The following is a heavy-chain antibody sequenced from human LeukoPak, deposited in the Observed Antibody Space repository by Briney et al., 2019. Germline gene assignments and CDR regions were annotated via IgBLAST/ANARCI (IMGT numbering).Heavy chain of an antibody. CDR2: ISSSSSYI. V-gene: IGHV3-21*01. J-gene: IGHJ4*02. CDR3: ARGRDDFWSGSPDY. Sequence: GGSLRLSCAASGFTFSSYSMNWVRQAPGKGLEWVSSISSSSSYIYYADSVKGRFTISRDNAKNSLYLQMNSLRAEDTAVYYCARGRDDFWSGSPDYWGQGTLVTVSS. D-gene: IGHD3-3*01. CDR1: GFTFSSYS.